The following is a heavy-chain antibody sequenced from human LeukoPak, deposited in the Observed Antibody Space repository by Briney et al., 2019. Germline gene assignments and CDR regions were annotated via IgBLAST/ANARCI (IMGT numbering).Heavy chain of an antibody. D-gene: IGHD6-19*01. CDR3: ATGHSSGWFDD. V-gene: IGHV4-59*02. J-gene: IGHJ4*01. CDR2: IYYPTTT. CDR1: GGSVSSDY. Sequence: SETLPLPCTVSGGSVSSDYWSWIRQSPGTGLEWIGYIYYPTTTNYNPSLKSRVTMSLDTSKNHFSLDLTSVTGADTAVYFCATGHSSGWFDDWGHGTLVTVSS.